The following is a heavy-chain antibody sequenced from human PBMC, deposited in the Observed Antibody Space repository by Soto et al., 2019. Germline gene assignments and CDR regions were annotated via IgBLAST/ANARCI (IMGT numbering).Heavy chain of an antibody. V-gene: IGHV4-31*03. Sequence: SETLSLTCSVSGGSITSGGYYWGWIRQLPGKGLEWVAYVYSSGRTYYNPSLESRLSISLDTSKNQFSLILRSVTVADTAIYYCARDQNGFTKAFDIWGQGAMVTVSS. J-gene: IGHJ3*02. CDR3: ARDQNGFTKAFDI. CDR1: GGSITSGGYY. D-gene: IGHD2-8*01. CDR2: VYSSGRT.